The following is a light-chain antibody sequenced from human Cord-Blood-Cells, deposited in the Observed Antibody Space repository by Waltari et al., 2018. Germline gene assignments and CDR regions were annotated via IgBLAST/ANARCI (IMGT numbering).Light chain of an antibody. CDR1: QSISSY. V-gene: IGKV1-39*01. J-gene: IGKJ1*01. CDR3: QQSYSTPPWT. Sequence: DIHMTQSPSSLSASVGDRVTITCRASQSISSYLNWYQQNPGKAPKLLIYAASSLQSGVPSRLCGSGSGTDFTLTISSRQPEDFATYYCQQSYSTPPWTFGQGTKVEIK. CDR2: AAS.